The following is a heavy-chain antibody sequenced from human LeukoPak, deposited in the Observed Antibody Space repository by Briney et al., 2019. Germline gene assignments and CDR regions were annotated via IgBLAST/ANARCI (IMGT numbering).Heavy chain of an antibody. CDR1: GFTFSSYA. V-gene: IGHV3-7*01. J-gene: IGHJ4*02. D-gene: IGHD6-19*01. Sequence: SGGSLRLSCAASGFTFSSYAMSWVRQAPGKGLEWVAKIKEDGNEIYYVDSVKGRFTISRDNTKNSLFLQMNSLRAEDTAVYYCATGGAVAGRFAYWGQGTLVTVSS. CDR3: ATGGAVAGRFAY. CDR2: IKEDGNEI.